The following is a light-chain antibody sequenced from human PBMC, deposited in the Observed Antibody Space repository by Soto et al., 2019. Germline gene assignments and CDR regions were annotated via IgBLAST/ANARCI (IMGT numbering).Light chain of an antibody. J-gene: IGKJ2*01. CDR3: QQYNKWPEYT. CDR2: RAS. CDR1: QSVGTN. V-gene: IGKV3-15*01. Sequence: ETVMTQSPATLSVSPGESATLSCRASQSVGTNLAWYQQKPGQAPSLLIYRASTRATGIPTRFSGRGSGTEFTLTISSLQSEDFAVYYCQQYNKWPEYTFGQGSKLEIK.